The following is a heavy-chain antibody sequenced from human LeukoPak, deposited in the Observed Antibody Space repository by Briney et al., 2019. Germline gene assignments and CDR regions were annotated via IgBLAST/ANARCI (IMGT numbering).Heavy chain of an antibody. CDR3: ARSLLGSSGPLTFDI. J-gene: IGHJ3*02. Sequence: SVKVSCKASGGTFISYAISWVRQAPGQGLEWMGGIIPIFGTANYAQKFQGRVTITADESTSTAYTELSSLRSEDTAVYYCARSLLGSSGPLTFDIWGQGTMVTVSS. CDR2: IIPIFGTA. CDR1: GGTFISYA. V-gene: IGHV1-69*13. D-gene: IGHD6-25*01.